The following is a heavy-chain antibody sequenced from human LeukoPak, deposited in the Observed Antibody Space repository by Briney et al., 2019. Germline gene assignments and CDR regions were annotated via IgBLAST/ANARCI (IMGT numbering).Heavy chain of an antibody. V-gene: IGHV3-48*01. J-gene: IGHJ4*02. CDR2: ISSSPTTI. CDR3: ARGFSSSWSGNDY. Sequence: GGSLRLSCAASGFTFSSFSMNWVRQAPGKGLEWVSYISSSPTTIYYADSVKGRFTISRDNAKKSLYLQMNSLRAEDTAVYYCARGFSSSWSGNDYWDQGTLVTVSS. D-gene: IGHD6-13*01. CDR1: GFTFSSFS.